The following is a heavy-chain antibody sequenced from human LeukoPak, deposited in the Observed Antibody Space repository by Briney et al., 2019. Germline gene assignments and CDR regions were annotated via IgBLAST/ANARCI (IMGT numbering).Heavy chain of an antibody. CDR1: GGSISSSSYY. Sequence: PSETLSLTCTVSGGSISSSSYYWGWNRQPQGKGLEGIGSIYYSGSTYYNPPLKSRLTISLDTSKTRFSLKLSSVPAADTAVYYCARPGRRDYYFDYWGQGTLVTVSS. J-gene: IGHJ4*02. V-gene: IGHV4-39*01. CDR2: IYYSGST. D-gene: IGHD2-21*02. CDR3: ARPGRRDYYFDY.